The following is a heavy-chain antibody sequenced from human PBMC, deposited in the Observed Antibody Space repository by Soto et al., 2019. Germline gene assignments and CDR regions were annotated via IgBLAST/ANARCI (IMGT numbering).Heavy chain of an antibody. CDR3: ARDREFDNWNYGSFDY. D-gene: IGHD1-7*01. Sequence: SETLSLTCTVSGGSISSYYWSWIRQPPGKGLEWIGYIYYSGSTNYNPSLKSRVTISVDTSKNQFSLKLSSVTAADTAVYYCARDREFDNWNYGSFDYWGQGTLVTVSS. CDR2: IYYSGST. J-gene: IGHJ4*02. CDR1: GGSISSYY. V-gene: IGHV4-59*01.